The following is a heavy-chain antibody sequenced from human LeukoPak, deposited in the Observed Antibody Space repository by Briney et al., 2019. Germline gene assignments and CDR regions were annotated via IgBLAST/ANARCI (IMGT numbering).Heavy chain of an antibody. J-gene: IGHJ3*02. V-gene: IGHV1-69*06. CDR2: IIPIFGTA. CDR1: GGTFSSYA. D-gene: IGHD1-26*01. CDR3: ARGGSGSPNDAFDI. Sequence: ASVKVSCKASGGTFSSYAISWVRQAPGQGLEWMGVIIPIFGTANYAQKFQGRVTITVDKSTSTAYMELSSLRSEDTAVYYCARGGSGSPNDAFDIWGQGTMVTVSS.